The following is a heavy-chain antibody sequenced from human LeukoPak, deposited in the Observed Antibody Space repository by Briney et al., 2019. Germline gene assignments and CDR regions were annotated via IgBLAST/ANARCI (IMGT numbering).Heavy chain of an antibody. J-gene: IGHJ5*02. D-gene: IGHD2-2*01. CDR3: AGAIVVVPAATHNWFDP. V-gene: IGHV1-69*05. Sequence: SVKVSCKASGYTFNNYDINWVRQAPGQGLEWMGGIIPIFGTANYAQKFQGRVTITTDESTSTAYMELSSLRSEDTAVYYCAGAIVVVPAATHNWFDPWGQGTLVTVSS. CDR1: GYTFNNYD. CDR2: IIPIFGTA.